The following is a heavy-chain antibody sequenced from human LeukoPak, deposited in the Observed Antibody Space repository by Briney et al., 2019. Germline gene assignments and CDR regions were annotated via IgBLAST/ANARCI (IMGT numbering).Heavy chain of an antibody. D-gene: IGHD5-12*01. CDR2: IYYSGIT. CDR3: ARSCRILDIVATIRARLGGNGFDI. V-gene: IGHV4-39*01. CDR1: GGSISSNSYY. Sequence: SETLSLTCTVSGGSISSNSYYWGWIRQPPGKGLDWIGSIYYSGITYYNPSLKSRVTISVDTSKNQFSLKLSSVTAADTAVYYCARSCRILDIVATIRARLGGNGFDIWGQGTMVTVSS. J-gene: IGHJ3*02.